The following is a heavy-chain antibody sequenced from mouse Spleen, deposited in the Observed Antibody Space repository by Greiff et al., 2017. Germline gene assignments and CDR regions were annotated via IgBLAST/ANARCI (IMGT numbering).Heavy chain of an antibody. CDR1: GYSFTSYY. V-gene: IGHV1-66*01. Sequence: VQLQQSGPELVKPGASVKISCKASGYSFTSYYIHWVKQRPGQGLEWIGWIYPGSGNTKYNEKFKGKATLTADTSSSTAYMQLSSLTSEDSAVYYCARLGDGYYVYAMDYWGQGTSVTGSS. D-gene: IGHD2-3*01. CDR3: ARLGDGYYVYAMDY. J-gene: IGHJ4*01. CDR2: IYPGSGNT.